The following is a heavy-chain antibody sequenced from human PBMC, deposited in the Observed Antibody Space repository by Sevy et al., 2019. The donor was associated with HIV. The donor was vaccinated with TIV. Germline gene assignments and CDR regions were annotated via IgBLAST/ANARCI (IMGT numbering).Heavy chain of an antibody. CDR1: GFTFSSHD. J-gene: IGHJ4*02. CDR3: AKLRSAFGPLDD. D-gene: IGHD3-16*01. V-gene: IGHV3-30*18. CDR2: ISYDGSKK. Sequence: GGSLRLSCAASGFTFSSHDMHWVRQAPGKGLEWVAFISYDGSKKYYTDSVKGGFTISRDNSKNTVYLQMNSLRAEDTAVYSCAKLRSAFGPLDDWGQGTLVTVSS.